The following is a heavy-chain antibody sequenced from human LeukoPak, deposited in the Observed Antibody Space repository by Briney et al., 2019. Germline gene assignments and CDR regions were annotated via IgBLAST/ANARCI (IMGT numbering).Heavy chain of an antibody. CDR1: GYTFTSYY. CDR2: INPSGGST. V-gene: IGHV1-46*01. J-gene: IGHJ4*02. CDR3: ARGYYYDSSASTFDY. Sequence: ASVKVSCKASGYTFTSYYMHWVRQAPGQGLEWMGIINPSGGSTSYVQKFQGRVTMTRDTSTSTVYMELSSLRSEDMAVYYCARGYYYDSSASTFDYWGQGTLVTVSS. D-gene: IGHD3-22*01.